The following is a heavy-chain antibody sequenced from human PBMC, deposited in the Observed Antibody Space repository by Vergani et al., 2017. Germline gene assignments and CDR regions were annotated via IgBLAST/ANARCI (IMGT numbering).Heavy chain of an antibody. J-gene: IGHJ6*02. CDR1: GYTFTNYP. D-gene: IGHD6-19*01. V-gene: IGHV7-4-1*02. CDR2: INTNSGNP. CDR3: ARGRQWRLTEYLYGMDV. Sequence: QVQLLQSGSELKKPGASVRISCEASGYTFTNYPLIWVRQAPGQGLEFMGWINTNSGNPTYAPGFTGRFVFFLDTSVSQAYLQISGLKAEDSAVYYCARGRQWRLTEYLYGMDVWGQGTTVTVSS.